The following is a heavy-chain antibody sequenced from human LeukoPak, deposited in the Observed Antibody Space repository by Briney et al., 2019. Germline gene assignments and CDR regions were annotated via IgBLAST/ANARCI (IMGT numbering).Heavy chain of an antibody. J-gene: IGHJ4*02. V-gene: IGHV4-39*01. CDR2: IYYSGST. Sequence: SETLSLTCTVSGGSISSSSYYWGWIRQPPGKGLEWIGSIYYSGSTYYNPSLKSRVTISVDTSKNQFSLKLSSVTAADTAVYYCARLAVTTHYFGYWGQGTLVTVSS. CDR3: ARLAVTTHYFGY. D-gene: IGHD4-17*01. CDR1: GGSISSSSYY.